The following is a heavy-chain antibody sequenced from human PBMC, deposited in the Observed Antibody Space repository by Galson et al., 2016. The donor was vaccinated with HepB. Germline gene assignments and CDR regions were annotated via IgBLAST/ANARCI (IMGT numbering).Heavy chain of an antibody. J-gene: IGHJ4*02. Sequence: SVKVSCKASGGTFSSYAISWVRQAPGQGLEWMGGVIPLFGTSKYAQKFQGRVTMTADESASTAYMELRSLRSEDTAVYYCARAGIEAQGFAYWGQGTLVTVSS. CDR3: ARAGIEAQGFAY. V-gene: IGHV1-69*13. D-gene: IGHD6-6*01. CDR2: VIPLFGTS. CDR1: GGTFSSYA.